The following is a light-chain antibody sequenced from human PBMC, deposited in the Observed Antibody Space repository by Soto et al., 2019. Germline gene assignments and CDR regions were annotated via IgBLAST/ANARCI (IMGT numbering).Light chain of an antibody. CDR3: SSYTTSNTWV. CDR2: EVS. CDR1: SSDVGAYDY. V-gene: IGLV2-14*01. J-gene: IGLJ3*02. Sequence: QSALTQPASVSGSPGQSITISCTGTSSDVGAYDYVSWYQQHPGKAPNLMLYEVSNRPSGLSNRFSGSKSGTTASLTISVLQAEDEADYYCSSYTTSNTWVFGGGTKLTVL.